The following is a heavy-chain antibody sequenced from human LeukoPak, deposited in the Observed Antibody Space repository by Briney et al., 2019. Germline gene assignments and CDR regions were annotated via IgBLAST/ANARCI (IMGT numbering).Heavy chain of an antibody. CDR1: EFTFDDYA. V-gene: IGHV3-9*01. Sequence: PGGSLRLSCAASEFTFDDYAMHWVRQAPGKGLEWVSGISWNGGSIGYADSVKGRFTISRDNAKNSLYLQMNSLRAEDTALYYCAKGALRYYDSSGYYSSYFDYWGQGTLVTVSS. CDR2: ISWNGGSI. CDR3: AKGALRYYDSSGYYSSYFDY. J-gene: IGHJ4*02. D-gene: IGHD3-22*01.